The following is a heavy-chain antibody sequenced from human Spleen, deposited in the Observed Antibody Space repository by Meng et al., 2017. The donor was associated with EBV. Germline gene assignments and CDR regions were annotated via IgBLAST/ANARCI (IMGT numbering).Heavy chain of an antibody. D-gene: IGHD3-10*01. CDR2: LIPMSDAP. Sequence: QVQLVQSGVEVKKPGCSVKFSCKTSGCTFRSDAVSWVRQAPGQGLEWMGGLIPMSDAPHYAQKFQDRVRITADESTSTHYMDLSGLRSEDTAVYYCASESGRGFTPDYWGRGTLVTVSS. V-gene: IGHV1-69*01. J-gene: IGHJ4*02. CDR1: GCTFRSDA. CDR3: ASESGRGFTPDY.